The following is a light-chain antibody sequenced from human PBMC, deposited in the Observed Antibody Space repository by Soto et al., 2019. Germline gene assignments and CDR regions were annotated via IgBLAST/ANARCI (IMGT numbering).Light chain of an antibody. CDR3: QQYYDWRPWT. V-gene: IGKV3-15*01. Sequence: EIEMTQSPATLSAFPGERATITCRASQGVGRNLAWYQQKPGQAPRLLMQGASTRGTGIPPRISGSGSGTEFTLTISSLQSEDFAVYYCQQYYDWRPWTFGQGTKVEIK. CDR2: GAS. J-gene: IGKJ1*01. CDR1: QGVGRN.